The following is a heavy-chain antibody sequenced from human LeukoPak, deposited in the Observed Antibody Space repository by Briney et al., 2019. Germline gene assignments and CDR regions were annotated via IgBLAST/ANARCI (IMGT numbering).Heavy chain of an antibody. V-gene: IGHV1-2*02. Sequence: GASVKVSCKASGYTFTSYDINWVQQAPGQGLEWMEWISPNSGGINYARKFQGRVTMTRDTSIGTAYMELSSLRSDDTAVYYCATAGHCSGGSCSDWFDPWGQGTLVTVSS. CDR1: GYTFTSYD. J-gene: IGHJ5*02. CDR2: ISPNSGGI. D-gene: IGHD2-15*01. CDR3: ATAGHCSGGSCSDWFDP.